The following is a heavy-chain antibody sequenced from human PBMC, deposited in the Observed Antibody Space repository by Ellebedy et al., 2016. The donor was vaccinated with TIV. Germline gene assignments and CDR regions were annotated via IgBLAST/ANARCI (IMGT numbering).Heavy chain of an antibody. CDR1: GFTFSSYW. Sequence: GESLKISCAAPGFTFSSYWMSWVRQAPGKGLEWVANIHQDGSEKYYVDSVRGRFTISRDNAKNSLYLQMNSLGVDDSAVYYCATDGSYGDYRSPAHGFEFWGQGTMVTVSS. J-gene: IGHJ3*01. D-gene: IGHD4-17*01. V-gene: IGHV3-7*01. CDR2: IHQDGSEK. CDR3: ATDGSYGDYRSPAHGFEF.